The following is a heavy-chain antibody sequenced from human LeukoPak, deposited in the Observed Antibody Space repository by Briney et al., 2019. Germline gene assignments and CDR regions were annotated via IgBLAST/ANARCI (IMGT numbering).Heavy chain of an antibody. Sequence: GRSLRLSCAASGFTFSSYGMHWVRQAPGKGLEWVSYISSSSSTVYYADSVKGRFTISRDNAKNSLYLQMNSLRAEDTAVYYCARVGGSYYYYYMDVWGKGTTVTVSS. D-gene: IGHD2-15*01. V-gene: IGHV3-48*01. CDR2: ISSSSSTV. CDR1: GFTFSSYG. CDR3: ARVGGSYYYYYMDV. J-gene: IGHJ6*03.